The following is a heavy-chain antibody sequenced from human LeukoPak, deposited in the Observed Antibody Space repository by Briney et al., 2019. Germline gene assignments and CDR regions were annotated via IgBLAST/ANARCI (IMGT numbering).Heavy chain of an antibody. J-gene: IGHJ5*02. CDR2: ISGSGGTT. D-gene: IGHD3-3*02. CDR1: AFTFSSYG. Sequence: GGSLRLSCAASAFTFSSYGMHWVRQAPGKGLEWVSGISGSGGTTNYADSVKGRFTISRDNSKNTLYLQMNSLRAEDTAVYYCAKDENHFWSGYYSNYFDPWGQGTLVTVSS. CDR3: AKDENHFWSGYYSNYFDP. V-gene: IGHV3-23*01.